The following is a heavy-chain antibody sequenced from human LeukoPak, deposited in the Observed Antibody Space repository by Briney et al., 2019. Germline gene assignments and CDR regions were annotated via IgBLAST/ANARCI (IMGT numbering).Heavy chain of an antibody. J-gene: IGHJ4*02. V-gene: IGHV3-7*01. CDR2: MKEDGGEI. Sequence: GGSLRLSCAASAFTFSNYWMSWVRQSPGRGLEWVANMKEDGGEINYVDSVEGRFTISRDNAKNSLYLQMNSLRVDDTAVYYRVRDRGYSTFDYWGQGTLVTVSS. CDR1: AFTFSNYW. CDR3: VRDRGYSTFDY. D-gene: IGHD4-23*01.